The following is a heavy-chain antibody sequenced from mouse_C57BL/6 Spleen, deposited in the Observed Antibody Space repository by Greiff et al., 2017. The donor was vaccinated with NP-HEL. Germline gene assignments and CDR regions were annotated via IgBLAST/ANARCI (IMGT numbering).Heavy chain of an antibody. D-gene: IGHD1-1*01. CDR3: ASSHYYGSSYSAY. V-gene: IGHV2-6*01. J-gene: IGHJ3*01. CDR2: IWGVGST. CDR1: GFSLTSYG. Sequence: VQLQQSGPGLVAPSQSLSITCTVSGFSLTSYGVDWVRQSPGKGLEWLGVIWGVGSTNCNSALKSRLSISKDNSKSQVFLKMNSLQTDDTAMYYCASSHYYGSSYSAYWGQGTLVTVSA.